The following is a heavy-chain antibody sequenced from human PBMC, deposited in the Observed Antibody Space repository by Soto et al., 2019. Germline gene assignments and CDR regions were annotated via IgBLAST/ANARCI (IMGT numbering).Heavy chain of an antibody. J-gene: IGHJ4*02. Sequence: TSETLSLTCNVSGGSIRNYYWMWIRQPPGKGLEWIGYIYYSGSTNYNPSLKSRVTISVDTSKNQFSLKLSSVTAADTAVYYCARETPAAGYFDYWGQGTLVTVSS. D-gene: IGHD6-13*01. CDR1: GGSIRNYY. V-gene: IGHV4-59*01. CDR3: ARETPAAGYFDY. CDR2: IYYSGST.